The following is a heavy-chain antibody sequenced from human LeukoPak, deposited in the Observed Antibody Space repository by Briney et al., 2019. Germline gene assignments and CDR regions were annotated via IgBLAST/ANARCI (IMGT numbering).Heavy chain of an antibody. D-gene: IGHD2-2*01. Sequence: SETLSLTSAVYGGSFSTYYWSWIRQPPGKGLEWIGEVNHGGSTNYNPSLKSRVTISVDTSTNQFSLKLSSVTAADTAVYYCARAPPYCSSTSCYPNRWFDPWGQGTLVTVSS. CDR3: ARAPPYCSSTSCYPNRWFDP. CDR1: GGSFSTYY. J-gene: IGHJ5*02. V-gene: IGHV4-34*01. CDR2: VNHGGST.